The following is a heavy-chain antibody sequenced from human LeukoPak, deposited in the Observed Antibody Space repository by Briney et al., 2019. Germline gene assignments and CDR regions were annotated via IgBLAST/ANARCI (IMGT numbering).Heavy chain of an antibody. CDR2: IYPGDSDT. V-gene: IGHV5-51*01. CDR3: ANSRGGSSSWYAPYYYYGMDV. CDR1: GYSFTSYW. D-gene: IGHD6-13*01. J-gene: IGHJ6*02. Sequence: GESLKISCKGSGYSFTSYWIGWVRQMPGKGLEWMGIIYPGDSDTRYSPSFQGQVTISADKSISTAYLQWSSLKASDTAMYYCANSRGGSSSWYAPYYYYGMDVWGQGTTVTVSS.